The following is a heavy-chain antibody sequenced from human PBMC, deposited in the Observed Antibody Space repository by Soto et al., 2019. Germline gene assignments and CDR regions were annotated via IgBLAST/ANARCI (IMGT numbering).Heavy chain of an antibody. J-gene: IGHJ4*02. CDR1: GGSISSYY. CDR2: IYYSGST. CDR3: ARTPLDDYFDC. Sequence: SETLSLTCTVSGGSISSYYWSWIRQPPGKGLEWIGYIYYSGSTNYNPSLKSRVTISVDTSKNQFSLKLSSVTAADTAVYYCARTPLDDYFDCWGQGTLVTVSS. V-gene: IGHV4-59*01.